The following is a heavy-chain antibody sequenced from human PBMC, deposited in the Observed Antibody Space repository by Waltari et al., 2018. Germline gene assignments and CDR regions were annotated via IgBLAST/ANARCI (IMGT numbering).Heavy chain of an antibody. J-gene: IGHJ4*02. V-gene: IGHV1-8*01. CDR1: GYTFTSSD. CDR3: ARGGYYGSGSYY. D-gene: IGHD3-10*01. Sequence: QVQLVQSGAEVKKPGASVKVSCKASGYTFTSSDITWVRQATGQGLEWMGWMNPNSGNTGYAQKFQDRVTMTRNTSISTAYMDLRSLRSEDTAVYYCARGGYYGSGSYYWGQGTLVTVSS. CDR2: MNPNSGNT.